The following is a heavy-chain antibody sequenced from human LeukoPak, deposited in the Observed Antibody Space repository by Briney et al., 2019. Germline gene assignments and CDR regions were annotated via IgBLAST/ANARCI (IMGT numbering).Heavy chain of an antibody. J-gene: IGHJ4*02. CDR2: IYYSGST. Sequence: ASETLSLTCTVSGGSISSYYWSWIRQPPGKGLEWIGYIYYSGSTNYNPSLKSRVTISVDTSKNQFSLKLSSVTAADTAVYYCARVLGTAMVPYFDYWGQGTLVTVSS. D-gene: IGHD5-18*01. CDR1: GGSISSYY. V-gene: IGHV4-59*01. CDR3: ARVLGTAMVPYFDY.